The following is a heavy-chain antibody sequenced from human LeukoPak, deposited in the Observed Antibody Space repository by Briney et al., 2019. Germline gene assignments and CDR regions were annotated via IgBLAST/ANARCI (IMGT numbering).Heavy chain of an antibody. Sequence: GGSLRLSCAASGFSFSDYYMSWIRQAPRKGLEWVSYISSSGSIIYYADSVKDRFTISRDSAKNSLYLQMNSLRAEDTAVYYCARGFCSSTSCYSDYWGQGTLVTVSS. V-gene: IGHV3-11*01. CDR3: ARGFCSSTSCYSDY. J-gene: IGHJ4*02. CDR2: ISSSGSII. D-gene: IGHD2-2*02. CDR1: GFSFSDYY.